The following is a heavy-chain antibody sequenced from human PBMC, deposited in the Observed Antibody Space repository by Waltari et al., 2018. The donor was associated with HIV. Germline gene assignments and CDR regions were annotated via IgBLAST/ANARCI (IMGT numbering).Heavy chain of an antibody. CDR2: INSDGSST. D-gene: IGHD3-10*01. CDR1: GLPFSRYW. V-gene: IGHV3-74*01. Sequence: EVQLVASGGGLVQPGGSLRLVCAASGLPFSRYWMPGVRQAPGKGLVWVSRINSDGSSTNYADSVKGRFTISRDNAKNTLYLQMNSLRVEDTAVYYCAPGRGWFDPWGQGTLVTVSS. CDR3: APGRGWFDP. J-gene: IGHJ5*02.